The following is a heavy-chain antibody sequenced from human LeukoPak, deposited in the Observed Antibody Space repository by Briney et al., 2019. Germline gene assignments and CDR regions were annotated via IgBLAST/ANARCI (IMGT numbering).Heavy chain of an antibody. CDR1: GYTFTGYH. Sequence: GASVKVSCKASGYTFTGYHMHWVRQAPGQGLEWVGRINPNSGDTNYAQKFQGRVAMTRDTSISTAYMELSRLRSDDTAVYYCARGIAVAGPGEHNIDYWGQGTLVTVSS. CDR3: ARGIAVAGPGEHNIDY. J-gene: IGHJ4*02. V-gene: IGHV1-2*06. CDR2: INPNSGDT. D-gene: IGHD6-19*01.